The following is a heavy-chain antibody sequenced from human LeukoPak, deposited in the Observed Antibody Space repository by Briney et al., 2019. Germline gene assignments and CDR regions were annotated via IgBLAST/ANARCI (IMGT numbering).Heavy chain of an antibody. D-gene: IGHD4-11*01. CDR1: GGTFSSYA. J-gene: IGHJ6*03. CDR3: ASVPYYSPNYYYYYMDV. Sequence: SVKVSCKASGGTFSSYAISWVRQAPGQGLEWMGGIIPIFGTANYAQKFQSRVTITTDESTSTAYMELSSLRSEDTAVYYCASVPYYSPNYYYYYMDVWGKGTTVTVSS. CDR2: IIPIFGTA. V-gene: IGHV1-69*05.